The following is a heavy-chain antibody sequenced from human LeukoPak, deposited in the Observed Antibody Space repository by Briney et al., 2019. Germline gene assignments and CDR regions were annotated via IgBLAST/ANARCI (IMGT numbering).Heavy chain of an antibody. Sequence: SETLSLTCTVSGGSISSGGYYWSWICQHPGKGLEWIGYIYYSGSTYYNPSLKSRVTISVDTSKNQFSLKLSSVTAADTAVYYCARVGVVVPAARNWGQGTLVTVSS. J-gene: IGHJ4*02. CDR1: GGSISSGGYY. CDR2: IYYSGST. D-gene: IGHD2-2*01. V-gene: IGHV4-31*03. CDR3: ARVGVVVPAARN.